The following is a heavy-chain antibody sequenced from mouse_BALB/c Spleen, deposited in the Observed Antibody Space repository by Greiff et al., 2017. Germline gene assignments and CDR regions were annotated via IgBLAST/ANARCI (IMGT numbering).Heavy chain of an antibody. CDR1: GYSITSDYA. J-gene: IGHJ3*01. CDR3: AKDYGSSYSFAY. V-gene: IGHV3-2*02. Sequence: VQLKESGPGLVKPSQSLSLTCTVTGYSITSDYAWNWIRQFPGNKLEWMGYISYSGSTSYNPSLKSRISITRDTSKNQFFLQLNSVTTEDTATYYCAKDYGSSYSFAYWGQGTLVTVSA. CDR2: ISYSGST. D-gene: IGHD1-1*01.